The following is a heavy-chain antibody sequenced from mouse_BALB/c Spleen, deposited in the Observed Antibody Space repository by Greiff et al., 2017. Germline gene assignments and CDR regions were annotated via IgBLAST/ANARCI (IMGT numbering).Heavy chain of an antibody. J-gene: IGHJ2*01. CDR1: GFTFSSFG. Sequence: EVKLMESGGGLVQPGGSRKLSCAASGFTFSSFGMHWVRQAPEKGLEWVAYISSGSSTIYYADTVKGRFTISRDNPKNTLFLQMTSLRSEDTAMYYCARSVFWYYFDYWGQGTTLTVSS. CDR2: ISSGSSTI. CDR3: ARSVFWYYFDY. V-gene: IGHV5-17*02.